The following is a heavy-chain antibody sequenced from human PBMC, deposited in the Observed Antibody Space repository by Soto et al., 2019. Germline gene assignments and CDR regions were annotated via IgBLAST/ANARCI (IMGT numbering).Heavy chain of an antibody. CDR3: APGGVRGGGGGMDV. D-gene: IGHD3-10*01. V-gene: IGHV4-39*01. Sequence: QLQLQESGPGLVKPSETLSLTCTVSGGSISSSSYYWGWIRQPPGKGLEWIGSIYYSGSTYYNPSLKSRVTISLDKSKNQFSLELSSVAAADTAVYYCAPGGVRGGGGGMDVWGQGTTVTVSS. J-gene: IGHJ6*02. CDR1: GGSISSSSYY. CDR2: IYYSGST.